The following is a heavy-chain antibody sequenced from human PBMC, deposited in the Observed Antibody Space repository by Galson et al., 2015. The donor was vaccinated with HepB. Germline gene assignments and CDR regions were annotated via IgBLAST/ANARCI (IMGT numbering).Heavy chain of an antibody. CDR1: GGTFSSYT. V-gene: IGHV7-4-1*02. CDR3: ARLQTYSSGRYALY. J-gene: IGHJ4*02. CDR2: INTDTRNP. Sequence: SVKVSCKASGGTFSSYTISWVRQAPGQGLEWMGWINTDTRNPTYAQGFTGRFVFSLDTAVSTAYLQISSLKAEDTAVYYCARLQTYSSGRYALYWGQGALVTVSS. D-gene: IGHD6-19*01.